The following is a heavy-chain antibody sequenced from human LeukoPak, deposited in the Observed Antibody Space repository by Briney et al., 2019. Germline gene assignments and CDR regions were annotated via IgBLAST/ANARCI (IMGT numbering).Heavy chain of an antibody. CDR2: IYHSGIT. V-gene: IGHV4-59*01. CDR1: GGSISTYY. J-gene: IGHJ4*02. Sequence: SETLSLTCTVSGGSISTYYWSWIRQPPGKGLEWIGFIYHSGITNYNPSLKSRVTISVDTSKNQFSLNLSSATAADTAVYYCARDERSDTSGWHLGYWGQGTLVTVSS. CDR3: ARDERSDTSGWHLGY. D-gene: IGHD6-19*01.